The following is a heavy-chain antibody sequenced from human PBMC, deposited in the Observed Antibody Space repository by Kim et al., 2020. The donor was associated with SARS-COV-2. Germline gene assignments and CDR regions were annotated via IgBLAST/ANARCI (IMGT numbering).Heavy chain of an antibody. CDR1: GFTFSSYA. D-gene: IGHD5-12*01. CDR3: ARDLGGYEYGYYFDY. Sequence: GGSLRLSCAASGFTFSSYAMHWVRQAPGKGLEWVAVISYDGSNKYYADSVKGRFTISRDNSKNTLYLQMNSLRAEDTAVYYCARDLGGYEYGYYFDYWGQGTLVTVSS. CDR2: ISYDGSNK. V-gene: IGHV3-30-3*01. J-gene: IGHJ4*02.